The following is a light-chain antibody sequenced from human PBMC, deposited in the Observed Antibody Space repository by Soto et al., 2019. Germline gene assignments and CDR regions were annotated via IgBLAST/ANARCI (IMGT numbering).Light chain of an antibody. J-gene: IGKJ1*01. V-gene: IGKV2-28*01. CDR3: MQALQTPPWT. CDR1: QSLLHSDGYNY. Sequence: DIVVTQSPLSLPVTPGEPASISCRSSQSLLHSDGYNYLDWYVQKPGQSPQVLIYLGSNRDSGVPDRFSGSGSGTDFTLKISRVEAEDVGVYYCMQALQTPPWTFGQGTRVEIK. CDR2: LGS.